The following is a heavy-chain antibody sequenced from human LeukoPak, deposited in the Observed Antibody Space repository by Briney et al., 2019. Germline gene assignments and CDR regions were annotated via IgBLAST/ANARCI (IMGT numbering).Heavy chain of an antibody. J-gene: IGHJ4*02. CDR1: GFTFSSYG. CDR2: ISYDGSNK. CDR3: TRGSYGDYEY. Sequence: PGGSLRLSCAASGFTFSSYGMHWVRQAPGKGLEWVAVISYDGSNKYYADSVKGRFTISRDNAQNSLYLQMNSLRAEDTAVYYCTRGSYGDYEYWGQGTLVTVSS. D-gene: IGHD4-17*01. V-gene: IGHV3-30*03.